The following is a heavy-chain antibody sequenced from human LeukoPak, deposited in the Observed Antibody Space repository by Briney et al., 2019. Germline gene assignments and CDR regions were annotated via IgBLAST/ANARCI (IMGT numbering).Heavy chain of an antibody. CDR3: ARDVVGSLDY. Sequence: PGGSPRLSCAASGFTFSSYWMAWVRQAPGKGLEWVANIKGDESARHQADSVKGRFTISRDNTRNSLYLQMTNLRGDDTAVYYCARDVVGSLDYWGQGTLVTVSS. CDR2: IKGDESAR. J-gene: IGHJ4*02. D-gene: IGHD1-26*01. V-gene: IGHV3-7*01. CDR1: GFTFSSYW.